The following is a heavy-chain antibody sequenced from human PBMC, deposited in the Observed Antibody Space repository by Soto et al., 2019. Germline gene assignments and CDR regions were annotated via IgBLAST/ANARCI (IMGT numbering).Heavy chain of an antibody. CDR2: ISYDGSNK. J-gene: IGHJ4*02. D-gene: IGHD4-17*01. Sequence: QVQLVESGGGVVQPGRSLRLSCAASGFTFSSYAMHWVRQAPGKGLEWVAVISYDGSNKYYADSVKGRFTISRDNSKNTLYLQMNSLRAEDTAVYYCARDLDGYGDLGGEYWGQGTLVTVSS. CDR3: ARDLDGYGDLGGEY. CDR1: GFTFSSYA. V-gene: IGHV3-30-3*01.